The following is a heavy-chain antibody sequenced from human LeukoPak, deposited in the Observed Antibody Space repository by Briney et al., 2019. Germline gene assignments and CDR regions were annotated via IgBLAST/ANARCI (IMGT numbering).Heavy chain of an antibody. D-gene: IGHD4-17*01. Sequence: PSGTLSLTCAVSGGSISSGNWWSWVRQPPGKGLEWIGEIYHSGNTVYNPPLKSRATISVDNSKNQFSLKLTSVTAADTAVYYCARNGDSVSVVDWGQGTLVTVSS. CDR1: GGSISSGNW. CDR2: IYHSGNT. CDR3: ARNGDSVSVVD. J-gene: IGHJ4*02. V-gene: IGHV4-4*02.